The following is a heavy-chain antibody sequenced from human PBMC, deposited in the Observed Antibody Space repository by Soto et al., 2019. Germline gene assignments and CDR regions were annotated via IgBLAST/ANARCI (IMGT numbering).Heavy chain of an antibody. CDR3: ARMVNVGFGEIGMDV. D-gene: IGHD3-10*01. Sequence: SGPTLVNHTQTLTLTCTFSGFSLSTSGMCVSWIRQPPGKALEWLALIDWDDDKYYSTSLKTRLTISKDTSKNQVVLTMTNMDPVDTATYYCARMVNVGFGEIGMDVWGQGTTVTVSS. CDR1: GFSLSTSGMC. V-gene: IGHV2-70*01. CDR2: IDWDDDK. J-gene: IGHJ6*02.